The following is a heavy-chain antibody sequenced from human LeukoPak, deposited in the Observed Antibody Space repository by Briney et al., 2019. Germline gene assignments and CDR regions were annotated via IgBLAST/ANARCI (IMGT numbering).Heavy chain of an antibody. D-gene: IGHD5-24*01. CDR3: ARRDGYNWVGPYFGY. CDR2: INHSGST. V-gene: IGHV4-34*01. CDR1: GGSFSGYY. J-gene: IGHJ4*02. Sequence: PSESLCLTCAVYGGSFSGYYWSWIRRPPGKGLEWIGEINHSGSTNYNPSLKSRVTISVDTSKNQFSLKLSSVTAADTAVYYCARRDGYNWVGPYFGYWGQGTLVTVSS.